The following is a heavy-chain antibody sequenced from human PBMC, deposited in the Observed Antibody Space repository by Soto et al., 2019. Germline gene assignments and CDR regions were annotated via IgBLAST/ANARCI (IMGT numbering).Heavy chain of an antibody. CDR2: ISGSGDFT. V-gene: IGHV3-23*01. J-gene: IGHJ4*02. Sequence: GGSLRLSCAASGXTFSNYAISWVRQTPGKGLEWVSVISGSGDFTYYADSVKGRFTISRDNPKNTIYLQMNSLRAEDTAVYYCAKGFYGSGSYYNERAFDSWGQGTLVTVSS. D-gene: IGHD3-10*01. CDR1: GXTFSNYA. CDR3: AKGFYGSGSYYNERAFDS.